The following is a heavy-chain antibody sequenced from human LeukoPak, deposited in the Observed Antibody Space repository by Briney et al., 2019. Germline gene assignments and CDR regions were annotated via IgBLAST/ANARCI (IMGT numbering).Heavy chain of an antibody. CDR3: ARGRVTMVRGVIINWFDP. V-gene: IGHV4-34*01. CDR1: GGSFSGYY. D-gene: IGHD3-10*01. CDR2: INHSGST. J-gene: IGHJ5*02. Sequence: SETLSLTCAVYGGSFSGYYWSWIRQPPGKGLEWIGEINHSGSTNYNPSLKSRVTISVDTSKNRFSLKLSSVTAADTAVYYCARGRVTMVRGVIINWFDPWGQGTLVTVSS.